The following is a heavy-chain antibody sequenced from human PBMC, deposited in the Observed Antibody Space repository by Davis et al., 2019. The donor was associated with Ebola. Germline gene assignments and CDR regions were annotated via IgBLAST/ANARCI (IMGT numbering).Heavy chain of an antibody. J-gene: IGHJ4*02. Sequence: PGGSLRLSCAASGFTFSSYSMNWVRQAPGKGLEWVSSISSSSSYIYYADSVKGRFTISRDNAKNSLYLQMNSLRAEDTAVYYCAREPEYAYRAEDVRGGPIGYWGQGTLVTVSS. V-gene: IGHV3-21*01. CDR2: ISSSSSYI. CDR3: AREPEYAYRAEDVRGGPIGY. D-gene: IGHD2/OR15-2a*01. CDR1: GFTFSSYS.